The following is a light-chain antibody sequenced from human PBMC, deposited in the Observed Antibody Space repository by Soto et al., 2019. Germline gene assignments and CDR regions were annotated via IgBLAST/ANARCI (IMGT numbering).Light chain of an antibody. CDR2: DAS. CDR3: QQYQSHPSCT. V-gene: IGKV1-5*01. CDR1: QSINRY. J-gene: IGKJ2*02. Sequence: DIQVTQSPSTLSASVGNRVTITCRASQSINRYLAWYQQKPGKAPKLLIYDASSLESGVPSRFSGSGSGTEFTLTISSLQPDDFATYYCQQYQSHPSCTFGQGTKLEIE.